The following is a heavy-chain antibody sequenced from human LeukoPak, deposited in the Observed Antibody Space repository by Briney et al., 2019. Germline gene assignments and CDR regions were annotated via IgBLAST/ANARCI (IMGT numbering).Heavy chain of an antibody. CDR3: ARRYNWNYAY. J-gene: IGHJ4*02. Sequence: PSETLSLTCTVSGASISSGNYNWGWVRQPPGKGLEWIGSIYYSGNTYYNPSLKSRVTISIDTSKNQFSLKLSSVTAGDTAMYYCARRYNWNYAYWGQGTLVTVSS. CDR2: IYYSGNT. V-gene: IGHV4-39*01. CDR1: GASISSGNYN. D-gene: IGHD1-7*01.